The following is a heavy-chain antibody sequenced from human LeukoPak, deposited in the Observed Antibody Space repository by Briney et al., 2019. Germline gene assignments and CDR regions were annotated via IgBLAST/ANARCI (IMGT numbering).Heavy chain of an antibody. J-gene: IGHJ5*02. D-gene: IGHD4-17*01. CDR3: ARGSTTVTTKDWFDP. Sequence: GGSLRLSCAASGFTFSSYWMHWVRQVPGKGLVWVARISTYGTSTTYGDSVEGRFTISRDNAKNTLDLEMNSLRDDDTAVYYCARGSTTVTTKDWFDPWGQGTQVTVSS. CDR2: ISTYGTST. V-gene: IGHV3-74*03. CDR1: GFTFSSYW.